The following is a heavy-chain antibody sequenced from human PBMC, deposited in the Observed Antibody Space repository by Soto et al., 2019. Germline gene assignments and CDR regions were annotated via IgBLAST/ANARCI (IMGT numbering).Heavy chain of an antibody. CDR2: IYYSGST. CDR3: ARVAYYYDSSGYWVNFDY. D-gene: IGHD3-22*01. Sequence: SETLSLTCTVSGGSIISGGYYWIWIRQHPGKGLEWIGYIYYSGSTYYNPSLKSRVTISVDTSKNQFSLKLSSVTAADTAVYYCARVAYYYDSSGYWVNFDYWGQGTLVTVSS. CDR1: GGSIISGGYY. J-gene: IGHJ4*02. V-gene: IGHV4-31*03.